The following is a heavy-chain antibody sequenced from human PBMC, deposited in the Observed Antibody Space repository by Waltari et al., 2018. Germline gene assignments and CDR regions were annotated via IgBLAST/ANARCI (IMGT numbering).Heavy chain of an antibody. J-gene: IGHJ5*02. CDR2: IYYSGST. CDR3: ARGGYSSSWYWGWFDP. Sequence: SISSGAYYWSWIRQPPGKGLEWIGYIYYSGSTYYNPSLKSRVTISVDTSKNQFSLKLSSVTAADTAVYYCARGGYSSSWYWGWFDPWGQGTLVTVSS. V-gene: IGHV4-30-4*01. D-gene: IGHD6-13*01. CDR1: SISSGAYY.